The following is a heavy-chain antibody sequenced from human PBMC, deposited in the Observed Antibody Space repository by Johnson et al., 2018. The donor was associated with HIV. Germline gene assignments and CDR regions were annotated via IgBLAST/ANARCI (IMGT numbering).Heavy chain of an antibody. CDR2: IWYDGSNK. CDR1: GFTFSSYG. J-gene: IGHJ3*02. V-gene: IGHV3-30*19. CDR3: AREGAPSARDFGAFDI. Sequence: QVQLVESGGGVVQPGRSLRLSCAASGFTFSSYGMYWVRQAPGKGLEWVAVIWYDGSNKYYGDSVKGRFIVSKDNSKNTLYLQMSSLRAEDTAVYYCAREGAPSARDFGAFDIWGQGTMVTVSS. D-gene: IGHD1-26*01.